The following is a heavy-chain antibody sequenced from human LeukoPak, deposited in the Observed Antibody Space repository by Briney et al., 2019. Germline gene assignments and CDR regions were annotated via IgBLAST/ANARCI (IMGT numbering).Heavy chain of an antibody. CDR2: TYYRSKWYN. V-gene: IGHV6-1*01. Sequence: SQTLSLTCAISGDSVSSNTGAWNWIRQSPSRGLEWLGRTYYRSKWYNDYAVSVKSRITINPDTSKNQFSLQLNSVTPEDTAVYYCARVGPMVGNSSSWSWGQGTLVTVSS. CDR3: ARVGPMVGNSSSWS. J-gene: IGHJ5*02. CDR1: GDSVSSNTGA. D-gene: IGHD6-13*01.